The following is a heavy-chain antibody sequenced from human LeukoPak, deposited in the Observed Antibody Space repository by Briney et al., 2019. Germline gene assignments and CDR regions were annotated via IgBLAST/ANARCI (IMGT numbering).Heavy chain of an antibody. D-gene: IGHD6-13*01. CDR1: GFTFSSYW. V-gene: IGHV3-7*03. Sequence: GGSLRLSCATSGFTFSSYWMSWVRQAPGKGLEWVANIKKDGSEKYYGDSVKGRFTISRDNAKNSLYLQMTSLRAEDTALYFCARVNRYSSTWDSFDYWGQGTLVTVSS. CDR2: IKKDGSEK. CDR3: ARVNRYSSTWDSFDY. J-gene: IGHJ4*02.